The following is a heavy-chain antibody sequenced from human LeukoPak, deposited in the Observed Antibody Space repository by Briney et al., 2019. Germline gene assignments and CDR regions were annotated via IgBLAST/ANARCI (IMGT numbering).Heavy chain of an antibody. D-gene: IGHD3-16*01. CDR3: ARADRLDGGPYLSGP. CDR2: INQNRWGT. V-gene: IGHV1-2*02. CDR1: VYSFSDYY. J-gene: IGHJ5*02. Sequence: VKVSCKTCVYSFSDYYILWVPQAPGKGLEGMGWINQNRWGTSSAQKFQGRVNMNRDTALTTVYMEESGLTCEHTGVYFCARADRLDGGPYLSGPWGRGTLVTVSS.